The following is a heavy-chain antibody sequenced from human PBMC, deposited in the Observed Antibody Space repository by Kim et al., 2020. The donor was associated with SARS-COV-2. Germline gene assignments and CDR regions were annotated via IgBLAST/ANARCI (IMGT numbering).Heavy chain of an antibody. CDR2: IRSKAYGGTT. V-gene: IGHV3-49*04. CDR3: TRDRLDFWSGYILYYYYYYMDV. Sequence: GGSLRLSCTASGFTFGDYAMSWVRQAPGKGLEWVGFIRSKAYGGTTEYAASVKGRFTISRDDSKSIAYLQMNSLKTEDTAVYYCTRDRLDFWSGYILYYYYYYMDVWGKGTTVTVSS. CDR1: GFTFGDYA. J-gene: IGHJ6*03. D-gene: IGHD3-3*01.